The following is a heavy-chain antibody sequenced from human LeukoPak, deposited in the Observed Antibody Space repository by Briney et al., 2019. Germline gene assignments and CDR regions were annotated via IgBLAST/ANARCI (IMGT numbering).Heavy chain of an antibody. Sequence: SETLSLTCTVSGGSISSYYWSWIRQPPGKGLEWIGYIYYSESTNYNPSLKSRVTISVDTSKNQFSLKLSSVTAADTAVYYCARAYSSSWYPLYNWFDPWGQGTLVTVSS. V-gene: IGHV4-59*01. CDR1: GGSISSYY. J-gene: IGHJ5*02. CDR3: ARAYSSSWYPLYNWFDP. CDR2: IYYSEST. D-gene: IGHD6-13*01.